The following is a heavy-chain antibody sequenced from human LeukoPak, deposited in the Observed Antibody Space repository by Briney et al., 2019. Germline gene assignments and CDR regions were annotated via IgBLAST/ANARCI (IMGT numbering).Heavy chain of an antibody. D-gene: IGHD6-13*01. CDR3: ARAYSSSSGKDAFDI. J-gene: IGHJ3*02. CDR2: INRSSSTI. Sequence: PGGSLRLSCAASGFIFSSYSMNWVRQAPGKGLEWVSYINRSSSTIYYADSVKGRFTISRDTVKNSLYLQMNSLRAEDTAVYYCARAYSSSSGKDAFDIWGQGTMVTVST. V-gene: IGHV3-48*01. CDR1: GFIFSSYS.